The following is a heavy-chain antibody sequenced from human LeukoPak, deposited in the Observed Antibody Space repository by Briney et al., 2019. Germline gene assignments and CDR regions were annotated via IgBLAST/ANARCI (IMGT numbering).Heavy chain of an antibody. J-gene: IGHJ4*02. CDR3: ARDTLYYFDY. V-gene: IGHV4-61*02. CDR1: GGSISSGSYY. CDR2: IYTSGST. Sequence: NPSETLSLTGTVSGGSISSGSYYWSWIRQPAGRGLEWIGRIYTSGSTNYNPSLKSRVTISVDTSKNQFSLKLSSVTAAATAVYYCARDTLYYFDYWGQGTLVTVSS.